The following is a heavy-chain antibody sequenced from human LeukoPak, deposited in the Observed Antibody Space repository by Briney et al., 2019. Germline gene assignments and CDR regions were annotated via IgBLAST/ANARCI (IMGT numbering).Heavy chain of an antibody. CDR1: GGSSSGYY. Sequence: PSETLSLTCAVYGGSSSGYYWSWIRQPPGKGLEWIGEINHSGSTNYNPSLKSRVTISVDTSKNQFSLKLSSVTAADTAVYYCARLNPVQHDYGAFDYWGQGTLVTVSS. CDR2: INHSGST. J-gene: IGHJ4*02. D-gene: IGHD4-17*01. V-gene: IGHV4-34*01. CDR3: ARLNPVQHDYGAFDY.